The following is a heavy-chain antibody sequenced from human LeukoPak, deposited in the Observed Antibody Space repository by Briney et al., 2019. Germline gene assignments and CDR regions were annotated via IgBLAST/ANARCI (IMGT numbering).Heavy chain of an antibody. CDR3: ARERSAWRI. CDR2: ISSSGSTI. V-gene: IGHV3-48*03. CDR1: GFTFSSYE. J-gene: IGHJ3*02. D-gene: IGHD1-1*01. Sequence: GGSLRLSCAASGFTFSSYEMNWVRQAPGKGLEWVSYISSSGSTIYYADSVEGRFTISRDNAKNSLYLQMNSLRAEDTAVYYCARERSAWRIWGQGTMVTVFS.